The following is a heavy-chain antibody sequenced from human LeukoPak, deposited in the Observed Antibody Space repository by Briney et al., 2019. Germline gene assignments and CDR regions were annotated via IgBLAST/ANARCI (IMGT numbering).Heavy chain of an antibody. V-gene: IGHV4-34*01. CDR3: ARGQLWFGELSFDY. D-gene: IGHD3-10*01. CDR1: GGSFSGYY. CDR2: INHSGST. J-gene: IGHJ4*02. Sequence: SETLSLTCAVYGGSFSGYYWSWIRQPPGKGLEWIGEINHSGSTNYNPSLKSRVTISVDTSKNQFSLKLSSVTAADTAVYYCARGQLWFGELSFDYWGQGTLVTVSS.